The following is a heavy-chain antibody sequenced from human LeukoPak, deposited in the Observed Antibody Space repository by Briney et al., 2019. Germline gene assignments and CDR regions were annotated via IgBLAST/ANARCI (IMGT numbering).Heavy chain of an antibody. CDR2: MNPDSGGT. CDR3: TTRGGDTLMRTEAFDY. J-gene: IGHJ4*02. D-gene: IGHD3-16*01. CDR1: GYTFTDYY. V-gene: IGHV1-2*02. Sequence: ASVRVSCKASGYTFTDYYIHWVRQAPGQGLEWMGWMNPDSGGTNYAQKFKGRVTMTRDTSINTAYMDLRRLTSDDTAIYYCTTRGGDTLMRTEAFDYWGLGTLVTVSS.